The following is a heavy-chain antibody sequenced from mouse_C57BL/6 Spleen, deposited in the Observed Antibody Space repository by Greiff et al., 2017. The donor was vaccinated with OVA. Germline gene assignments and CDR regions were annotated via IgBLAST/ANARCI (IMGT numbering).Heavy chain of an antibody. Sequence: QVQLQQSGPELVKPGASVKISCKASGYAFSSSWMNWVKQRPGKGLEWIGRIYPGDGDTNYNGKFKGKATLTADKSSSTAYMQLSSLTSEDSAVYFCAGYYGDWYFDVWGTGTTVTVSS. CDR1: GYAFSSSW. J-gene: IGHJ1*03. CDR3: AGYYGDWYFDV. V-gene: IGHV1-82*01. CDR2: IYPGDGDT. D-gene: IGHD1-1*01.